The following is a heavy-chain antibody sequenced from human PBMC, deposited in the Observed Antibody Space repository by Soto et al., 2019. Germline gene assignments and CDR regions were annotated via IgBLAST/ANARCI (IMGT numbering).Heavy chain of an antibody. Sequence: QVQLQESGPGLVKPSETLSLTCTVSGGSISSYYWSWIRQPPGKGLEWIGYIYYSGSTNYNPSLKSRVTISVDTSKNQFSLQLSSVTAADTAVYYCARTLDYGVFDYWGQGTLVTVSS. V-gene: IGHV4-59*01. CDR3: ARTLDYGVFDY. CDR1: GGSISSYY. J-gene: IGHJ4*02. CDR2: IYYSGST. D-gene: IGHD4-17*01.